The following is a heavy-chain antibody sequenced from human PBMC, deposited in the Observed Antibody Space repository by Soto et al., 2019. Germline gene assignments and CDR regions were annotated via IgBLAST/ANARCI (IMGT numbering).Heavy chain of an antibody. D-gene: IGHD1-1*01. CDR3: AHLKLEWGPEEDYFDY. Sequence: SGPTLVNPTQTLTLTCTFSGFSLSTSGVGVGWIRQPPGKALEWLALIYWDDDKRYSPSLKSRLTITKDTSKNQVVLTMTNMDPVDTATYYFAHLKLEWGPEEDYFDYWGQGTLVTVSS. J-gene: IGHJ4*02. CDR2: IYWDDDK. V-gene: IGHV2-5*02. CDR1: GFSLSTSGVG.